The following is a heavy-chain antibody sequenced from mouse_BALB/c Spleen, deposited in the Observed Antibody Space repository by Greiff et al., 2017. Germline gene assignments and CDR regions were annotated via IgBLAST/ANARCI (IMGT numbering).Heavy chain of an antibody. CDR2: IWSGGST. J-gene: IGHJ2*01. V-gene: IGHV2-2*02. Sequence: QVQLKESGPGLVQPSQSLSITCTVSGFSLTSYGVHWVRQSPGKGLEWLGVIWSGGSTDYNAAFISRLSISKDNSKSQVFFKMNSLQANDTAIYYCARNEEDYYGSSYSFDYWGQGTTLTVSS. CDR1: GFSLTSYG. D-gene: IGHD1-1*01. CDR3: ARNEEDYYGSSYSFDY.